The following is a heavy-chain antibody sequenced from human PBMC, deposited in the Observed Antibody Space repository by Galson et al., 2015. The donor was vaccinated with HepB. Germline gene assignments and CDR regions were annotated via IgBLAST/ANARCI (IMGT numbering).Heavy chain of an antibody. V-gene: IGHV3-48*01. Sequence: SLRLSCAASGFTFSSYSMNWVRQAPGKGLEWVSYISSSSSTIYYADSVKGRFTISRDNAKNSLYLQMNSLRAEDTAVYYCARVQGSGSRGAVDYWGQGTLVTVSS. CDR1: GFTFSSYS. CDR3: ARVQGSGSRGAVDY. CDR2: ISSSSSTI. J-gene: IGHJ4*02. D-gene: IGHD6-19*01.